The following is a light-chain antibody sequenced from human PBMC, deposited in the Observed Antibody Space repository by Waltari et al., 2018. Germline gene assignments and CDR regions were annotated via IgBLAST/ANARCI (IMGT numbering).Light chain of an antibody. J-gene: IGKJ4*01. Sequence: EIVLTQSPGTLSLSPGERVTLSCRASQSVTSSFLVWYQQKPGQAPRLLIYAGSTRAHGLPDRFSGSGSATDFSLTISRLEPEDFALYYCHQYGSFPATFGGGTKVEIK. CDR2: AGS. V-gene: IGKV3-20*01. CDR3: HQYGSFPAT. CDR1: QSVTSSF.